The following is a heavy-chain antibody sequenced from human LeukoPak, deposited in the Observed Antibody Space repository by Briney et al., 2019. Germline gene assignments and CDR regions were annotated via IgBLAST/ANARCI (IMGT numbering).Heavy chain of an antibody. Sequence: ASVTVSCKASAGTFSSYAISWVRQAPGQGREWMGRIIPILGIANYAQKFQGRVTITADKSTSTAYMELSSLRFEDTGVYYCARDSGDRAFDIWGQGTMVTVSS. D-gene: IGHD2-21*01. CDR1: AGTFSSYA. CDR2: IIPILGIA. V-gene: IGHV1-69*04. CDR3: ARDSGDRAFDI. J-gene: IGHJ3*02.